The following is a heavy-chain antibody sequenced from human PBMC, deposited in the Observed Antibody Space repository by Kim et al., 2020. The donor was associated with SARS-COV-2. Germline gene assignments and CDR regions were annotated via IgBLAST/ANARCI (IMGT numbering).Heavy chain of an antibody. CDR1: RFTFSKFY. J-gene: IGHJ4*02. CDR2: ISSSGDTI. Sequence: GGSLRLSCAASRFTFSKFYMSWVRQAPGKGPEWISYISSSGDTIDYADSVKGRFTISRDNAKNSLHLQMNSLRAEDTAVYYCALTGLTVDYWGQGALVT. D-gene: IGHD2-8*01. CDR3: ALTGLTVDY. V-gene: IGHV3-11*04.